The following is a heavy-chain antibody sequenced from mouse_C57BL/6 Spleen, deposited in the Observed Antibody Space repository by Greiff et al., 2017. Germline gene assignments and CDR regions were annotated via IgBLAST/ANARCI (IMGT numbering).Heavy chain of an antibody. Sequence: QVQLQQSGAELVKPGASVKISCKASGYAFSSSWMNWVKQRPGKGLEWIGQIYPGDGDTNYNGKFKGKATLTADKSSSTAYMQLSSLTSEDSAVYFCARSLGHFDVWGTGTTVTVAS. J-gene: IGHJ1*03. CDR3: ARSLGHFDV. D-gene: IGHD6-2*01. CDR1: GYAFSSSW. V-gene: IGHV1-80*01. CDR2: IYPGDGDT.